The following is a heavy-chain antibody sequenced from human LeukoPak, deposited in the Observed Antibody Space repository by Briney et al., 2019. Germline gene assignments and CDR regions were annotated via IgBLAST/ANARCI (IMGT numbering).Heavy chain of an antibody. Sequence: GGSLRLSCAASGFTFSSYAMSWVRQAPGKGLEWVAVISYDGSNKYYADSVKGRFTISRDNSKNMLYLQMNSLRAEDTAVYYCAKEGQQLVGYYFDYWGQGTLVTVSS. CDR1: GFTFSSYA. CDR3: AKEGQQLVGYYFDY. CDR2: ISYDGSNK. V-gene: IGHV3-30*18. J-gene: IGHJ4*02. D-gene: IGHD6-13*01.